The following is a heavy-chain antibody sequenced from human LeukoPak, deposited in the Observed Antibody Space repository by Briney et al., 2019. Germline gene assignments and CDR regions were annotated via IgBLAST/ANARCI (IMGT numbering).Heavy chain of an antibody. Sequence: KPGGSLRLSCAASGFTFSNAWMSWVRQAPGKGLEWVGRLKSKADGGIIDYAAPVKGRFTISRDDSKNTLYLQMNSLKTEDAAVYYCTTDEGSGYSGSYYLDYWGQGTLVTVSS. CDR2: LKSKADGGII. D-gene: IGHD1-26*01. V-gene: IGHV3-15*01. J-gene: IGHJ4*02. CDR1: GFTFSNAW. CDR3: TTDEGSGYSGSYYLDY.